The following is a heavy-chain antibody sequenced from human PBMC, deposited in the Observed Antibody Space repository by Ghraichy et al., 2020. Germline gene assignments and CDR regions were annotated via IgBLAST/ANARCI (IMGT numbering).Heavy chain of an antibody. CDR3: ARVEGSFNRWYGIRNYYFDY. CDR2: INPTSGDT. J-gene: IGHJ4*02. Sequence: ASVKVSCKASGYSFTGYFIHWVRQAPGQGLEWMGWINPTSGDTNFAQHFQGRVTMTRDTSISTAYMELSRLTSDDTAVYYCARVEGSFNRWYGIRNYYFDYWGQGTLVAVSS. D-gene: IGHD3-10*01. CDR1: GYSFTGYF. V-gene: IGHV1-2*02.